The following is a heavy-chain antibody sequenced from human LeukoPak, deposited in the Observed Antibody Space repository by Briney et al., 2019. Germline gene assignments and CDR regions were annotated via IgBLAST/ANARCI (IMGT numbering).Heavy chain of an antibody. CDR2: IYSGGST. V-gene: IGHV3-53*01. Sequence: GGSLRLSCAASGFTVSSNYMSWVRQAPGKGLEWVSVIYSGGSTYYSDSVTGRFTISRENSKNTLYLQMNSLRAEDTAVYYCARDHITMVRGVIYDAFDIWGQGTMVTVSS. CDR3: ARDHITMVRGVIYDAFDI. CDR1: GFTVSSNY. D-gene: IGHD3-10*01. J-gene: IGHJ3*02.